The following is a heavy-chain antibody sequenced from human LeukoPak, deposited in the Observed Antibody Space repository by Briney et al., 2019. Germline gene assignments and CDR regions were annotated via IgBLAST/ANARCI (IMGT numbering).Heavy chain of an antibody. J-gene: IGHJ4*02. CDR2: IYPRDGST. V-gene: IGHV1-46*01. CDR1: GYTFTSNY. Sequence: ASVKVSCKASGYTFTSNYIHWVRQTPGQGLEWMGMIYPRDGSTSYAQKFQGRVTVTRDTSTSTVHMELSGLRSEDTAVYYCARDQEGFDYWGQGTLVTVSS. CDR3: ARDQEGFDY.